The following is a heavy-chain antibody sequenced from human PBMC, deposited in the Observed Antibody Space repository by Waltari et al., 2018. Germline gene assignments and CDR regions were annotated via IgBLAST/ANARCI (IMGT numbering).Heavy chain of an antibody. CDR2: IYYTGST. V-gene: IGHV4-59*01. D-gene: IGHD2-21*02. CDR3: ARGGGGDWEWFDP. J-gene: IGHJ5*02. CDR1: GGSISGFY. Sequence: QVQLQESGPSLLNPSETPSLICTVSGGSISGFYWSWVRQPPGKGLDWIGYIYYTGSTNFNPSLKSRVTMSVDTSKNQFSLKLSSVTAADTAFYYCARGGGGDWEWFDPWGQGTLVTVSS.